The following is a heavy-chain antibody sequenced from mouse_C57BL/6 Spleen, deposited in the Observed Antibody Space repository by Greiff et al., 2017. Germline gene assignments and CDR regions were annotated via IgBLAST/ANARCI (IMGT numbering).Heavy chain of an antibody. CDR1: VYTFTSYW. Sequence: QFQLQPPGAELVQPGASVKMSCKASVYTFTSYWITWVQQRPGQGLALIGDLYPGRGSTNYNEKFKSKATLTVDTSSSTDYMQRSSLTSEDAAVEYCATQPPDYDARDYWGQGTSGNVSS. CDR3: ATQPPDYDARDY. V-gene: IGHV1-55*01. J-gene: IGHJ4*01. D-gene: IGHD3-2*02. CDR2: LYPGRGST.